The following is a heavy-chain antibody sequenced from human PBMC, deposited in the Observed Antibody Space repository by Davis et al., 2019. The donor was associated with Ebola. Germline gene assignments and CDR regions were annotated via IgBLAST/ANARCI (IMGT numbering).Heavy chain of an antibody. V-gene: IGHV4-38-2*01. CDR2: IHHGGTV. D-gene: IGHD3-10*02. J-gene: IGHJ4*02. Sequence: PSETLSLTCSVSKYSIDSAYFWGWIRQTPGKGLEWLATIHHGGTVFYIPSIKSRVTISVDTSKNQFSLKMDSVTAADQAVYYFASVLRYVGGYYCEFWGQGTFVSV. CDR3: ASVLRYVGGYYCEF. CDR1: KYSIDSAYF.